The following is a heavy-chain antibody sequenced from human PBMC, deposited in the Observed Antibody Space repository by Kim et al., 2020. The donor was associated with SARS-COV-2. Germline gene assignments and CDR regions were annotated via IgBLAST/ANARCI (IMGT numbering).Heavy chain of an antibody. D-gene: IGHD3-16*01. Sequence: ASVKVSCKASGYTFTGYYMHWVRQAPGQGLEWMGWINPNSGGTNYAQKFQGWVTMTRDTSISTAYMELSRLRSDDTAVYYCARASDHLPDYVWGPLDYWGQGTLVTVSS. CDR3: ARASDHLPDYVWGPLDY. J-gene: IGHJ4*02. CDR1: GYTFTGYY. CDR2: INPNSGGT. V-gene: IGHV1-2*04.